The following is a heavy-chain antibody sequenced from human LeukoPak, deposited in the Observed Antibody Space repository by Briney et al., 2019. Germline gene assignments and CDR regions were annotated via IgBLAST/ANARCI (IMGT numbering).Heavy chain of an antibody. V-gene: IGHV5-10-1*01. CDR3: ARLGSYFYDMDV. D-gene: IGHD1-26*01. J-gene: IGHJ6*02. CDR1: GYCFTTYW. Sequence: GESLKISCKGSGYCFTTYWINWVRQMPGKGLEWMGRIDPSDSYTNYSPSFQGHVTISVDKSISTAYLQWSSLKASDTAMYYCARLGSYFYDMDVWGQGTTVTVSS. CDR2: IDPSDSYT.